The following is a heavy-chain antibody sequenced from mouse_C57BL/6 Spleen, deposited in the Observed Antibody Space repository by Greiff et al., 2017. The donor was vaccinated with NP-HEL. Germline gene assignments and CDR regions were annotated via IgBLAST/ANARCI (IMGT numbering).Heavy chain of an antibody. CDR2: IDPENGDT. D-gene: IGHD1-1*01. Sequence: VQLQQSGAELVRPGASVKLSCTASGFNIKDDYMHWVKQRPEQGLEWIGWIDPENGDTEYASKFQGKATITADTSSNTAYLQLSSLTSEDTAVYYCTTPVVAEGCAYWGQGTLVTVSA. J-gene: IGHJ3*01. CDR3: TTPVVAEGCAY. V-gene: IGHV14-4*01. CDR1: GFNIKDDY.